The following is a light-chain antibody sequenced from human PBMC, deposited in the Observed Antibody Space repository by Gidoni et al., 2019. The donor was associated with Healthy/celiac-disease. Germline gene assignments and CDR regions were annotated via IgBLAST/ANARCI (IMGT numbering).Light chain of an antibody. V-gene: IGKV3-11*01. J-gene: IGKJ2*01. CDR1: QSVSSY. CDR2: DAS. Sequence: DIVLTQSPATLSLSPGERATLSCRASQSVSSYLAWYQQKPGQAPRLLIYDASNRATGIPARFSGSGSGTDFTLTISSLEPEEFAVYYCQQRSNWPPYTFGQXTKLEIK. CDR3: QQRSNWPPYT.